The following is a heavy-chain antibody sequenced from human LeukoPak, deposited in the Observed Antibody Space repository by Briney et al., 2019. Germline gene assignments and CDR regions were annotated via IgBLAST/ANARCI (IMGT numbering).Heavy chain of an antibody. CDR2: MSHDETTI. J-gene: IGHJ4*02. V-gene: IGHV3-30*04. CDR1: GFTFGSRA. D-gene: IGHD3-16*01. CDR3: ARDRSYFGGTRGLDS. Sequence: GGSLKLSCAASGFTFGSRAMHWVRQAPGKGLEWIAVMSHDETTIYYADSVKGRFTISRDNSMNTLYLQMNSLRSEDTAIYYCARDRSYFGGTRGLDSWGQGTLVTVSS.